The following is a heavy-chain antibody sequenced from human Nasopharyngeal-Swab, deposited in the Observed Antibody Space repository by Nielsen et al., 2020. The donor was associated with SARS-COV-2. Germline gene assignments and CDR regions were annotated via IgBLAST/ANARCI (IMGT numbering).Heavy chain of an antibody. V-gene: IGHV3-23*01. Sequence: WIRQPPGQGLEWVSAISGSGGSTYYADFVKGRFTISRDNSKNTLYLQMNSLRAEDTAVYYCAKEQAPPYYYYGMDVWGQGTTVTVSS. D-gene: IGHD6-6*01. CDR2: ISGSGGST. CDR3: AKEQAPPYYYYGMDV. J-gene: IGHJ6*02.